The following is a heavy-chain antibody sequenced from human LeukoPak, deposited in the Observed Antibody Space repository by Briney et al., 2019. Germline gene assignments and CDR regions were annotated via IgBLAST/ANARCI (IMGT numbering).Heavy chain of an antibody. V-gene: IGHV3-21*04. CDR1: GFTFSSYS. Sequence: GGSLRLSCAASGFTFSSYSMNWVRQAPGKGLEWVSSISSSSSYIYYADSVKGRFTISRDNAKNSLYLQMNSLRAEDTAVYYCAKGVEIVASCGYWGQGTLVTVSS. J-gene: IGHJ4*02. CDR3: AKGVEIVASCGY. D-gene: IGHD3-22*01. CDR2: ISSSSSYI.